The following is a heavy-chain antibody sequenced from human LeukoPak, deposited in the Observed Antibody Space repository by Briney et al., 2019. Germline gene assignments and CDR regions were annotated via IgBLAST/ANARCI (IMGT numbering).Heavy chain of an antibody. CDR3: ARGVTVVGTTVEYFDY. CDR1: GYTFTSYG. V-gene: IGHV1-18*01. CDR2: ISAYNGNT. D-gene: IGHD1-14*01. J-gene: IGHJ4*02. Sequence: VSVKVSCKASGYTFTSYGISWVRQAPGQGLEWMGWISAYNGNTNYAQKLQGRVTTTTDTSTSTAYMELRSLRSDDRAVYYCARGVTVVGTTVEYFDYWGQGTLVTVSS.